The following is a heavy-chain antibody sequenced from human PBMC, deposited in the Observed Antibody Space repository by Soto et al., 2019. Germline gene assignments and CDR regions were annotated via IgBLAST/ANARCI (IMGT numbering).Heavy chain of an antibody. CDR2: INPNSGGT. CDR1: GYTFTGYY. CDR3: ARGPYYDILTGYRPSNWFDP. D-gene: IGHD3-9*01. V-gene: IGHV1-2*04. Sequence: ASVKVSCKASGYTFTGYYMHWVRQAPGQGLEWMGWINPNSGGTNYAQKFQGWVTMTRDTSISTAYMELSRLRSDDTAVYYCARGPYYDILTGYRPSNWFDPWGQGTLVTVSS. J-gene: IGHJ5*02.